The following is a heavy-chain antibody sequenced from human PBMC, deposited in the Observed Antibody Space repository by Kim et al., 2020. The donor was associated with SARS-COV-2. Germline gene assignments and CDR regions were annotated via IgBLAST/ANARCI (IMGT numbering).Heavy chain of an antibody. CDR3: ARAQVRSPGGSLIDY. J-gene: IGHJ4*02. V-gene: IGHV4-61*02. CDR1: GGSISSGSYY. CDR2: IYTSGST. Sequence: SETLSLTCTASGGSISSGSYYWSWIRQPAGKGLEWIGRIYTSGSTNYNPSLKSRVTISVDTSKNQFSLKLSSVTAADTAVYYCARAQVRSPGGSLIDYWGQGTLVTVSS. D-gene: IGHD2-15*01.